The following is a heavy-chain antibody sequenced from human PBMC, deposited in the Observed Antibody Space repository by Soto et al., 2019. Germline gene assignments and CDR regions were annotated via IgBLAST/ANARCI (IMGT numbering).Heavy chain of an antibody. J-gene: IGHJ6*02. Sequence: TSVKVSCKASGFTFTSSSVQLVRQARGQRLEWIGWIVVGSGNTNYAQKFQERVTITRDMSTSTAYMELSSLRSEDTAVYYCAAALDYGASYYYYGMDVWGQGTTVTVSS. D-gene: IGHD4-17*01. CDR1: GFTFTSSS. CDR2: IVVGSGNT. V-gene: IGHV1-58*01. CDR3: AAALDYGASYYYYGMDV.